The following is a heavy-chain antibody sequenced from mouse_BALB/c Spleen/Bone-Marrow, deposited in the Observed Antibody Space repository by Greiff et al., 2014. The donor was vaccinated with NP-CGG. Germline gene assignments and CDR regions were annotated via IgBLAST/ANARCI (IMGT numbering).Heavy chain of an antibody. CDR2: IYPGSGST. V-gene: IGHV1S22*01. D-gene: IGHD1-1*01. J-gene: IGHJ2*01. Sequence: LQQPGSELVRPGASVKLSCKASGYTFTSYWMHWVKQRPGQGLEWIGNIYPGSGSTNYDEKFKSKATLTVDTSSSTAYMQLSSLTSEDSAVYDCTRDYDWVPDYWGQGTTLTVSS. CDR1: GYTFTSYW. CDR3: TRDYDWVPDY.